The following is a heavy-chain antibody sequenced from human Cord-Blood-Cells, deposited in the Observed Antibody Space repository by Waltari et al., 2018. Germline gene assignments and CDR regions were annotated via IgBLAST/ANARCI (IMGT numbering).Heavy chain of an antibody. Sequence: EVQLVESGGGLVQPGGSLRLSCAASGFTFSSYWMSWVRQAPGKGLEWVANLKQDGSEKYYVDSVKGRFTISRDNAKNSLYLQMNSLRAEDTAVYYCARELTGGYDAFDIWGQGTMVTVSS. J-gene: IGHJ3*02. CDR1: GFTFSSYW. CDR3: ARELTGGYDAFDI. D-gene: IGHD7-27*01. V-gene: IGHV3-7*01. CDR2: LKQDGSEK.